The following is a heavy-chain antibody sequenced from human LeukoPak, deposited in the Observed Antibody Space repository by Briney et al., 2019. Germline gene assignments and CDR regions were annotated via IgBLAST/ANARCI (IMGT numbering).Heavy chain of an antibody. CDR3: ARDKLGYCSGGSCYWGYYYYYGMDV. Sequence: SETLSLTSTVSGGSISSYYWSWIRQPPGKGLEWIGYIYYSGSTNYNPSLKSRVTISVDTSKNQFSLKLSSVTAADTAVYYCARDKLGYCSGGSCYWGYYYYYGMDVWGQGTTVTVSS. J-gene: IGHJ6*02. D-gene: IGHD2-15*01. CDR1: GGSISSYY. V-gene: IGHV4-59*01. CDR2: IYYSGST.